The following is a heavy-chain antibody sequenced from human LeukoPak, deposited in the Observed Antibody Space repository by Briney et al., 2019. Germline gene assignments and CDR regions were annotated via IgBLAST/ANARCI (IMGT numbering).Heavy chain of an antibody. Sequence: SETLSLTCTVSGGSISGYYWSWSRQPPGKGVEWIGNLYYMRGAWYKSSLKSRVTTSVDTSKNQFSLKLSSVTAADTAVCYCARGGIAAAAEGAFDIWGQGTMVTVSS. CDR3: ARGGIAAAAEGAFDI. CDR1: GGSISGYY. J-gene: IGHJ3*02. CDR2: LYYMRGA. V-gene: IGHV4-59*12. D-gene: IGHD6-13*01.